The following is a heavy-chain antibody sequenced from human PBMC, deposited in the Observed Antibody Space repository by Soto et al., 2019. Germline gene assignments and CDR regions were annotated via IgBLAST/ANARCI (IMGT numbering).Heavy chain of an antibody. CDR3: AKLSPGEAGRLQYYYDSSGYYPDY. V-gene: IGHV3-15*01. D-gene: IGHD3-22*01. CDR1: GFTFSDAW. J-gene: IGHJ4*02. CDR2: IKSRGGGGTT. Sequence: EVQVVESGGGLVKPGGSLRLSCATSGFTFSDAWMGWVRQAPGKGLEWVGRIKSRGGGGTTDYAAPVKGRFTISRDNSKNTLYLQMNSLRAEDTAVYYCAKLSPGEAGRLQYYYDSSGYYPDYWGQGTLVTVSS.